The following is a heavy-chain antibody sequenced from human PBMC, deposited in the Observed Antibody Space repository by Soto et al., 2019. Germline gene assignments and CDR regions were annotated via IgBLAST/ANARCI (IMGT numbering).Heavy chain of an antibody. CDR2: IYSGGST. V-gene: IGHV3-53*05. CDR3: AKDKQLTLDY. Sequence: PGGSLRLSCAASGFTVSSNYMSWVRQAPGKGLEWVSVIYSGGSTYYADSVKGRFTISRDNSMNTLYLQMNSLRAEDTAVYYCAKDKQLTLDYWGQGTLVTVSS. J-gene: IGHJ4*02. CDR1: GFTVSSNY. D-gene: IGHD6-13*01.